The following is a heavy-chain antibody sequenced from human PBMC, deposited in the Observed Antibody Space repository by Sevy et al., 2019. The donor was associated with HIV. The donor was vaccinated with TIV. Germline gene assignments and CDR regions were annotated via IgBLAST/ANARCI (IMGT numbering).Heavy chain of an antibody. D-gene: IGHD3-10*01. CDR3: ARGRVRRVDYDGSGNYYNSWYFDY. CDR2: IGSAGDT. V-gene: IGHV3-13*01. J-gene: IGHJ4*02. Sequence: GGSLRLSCAASGFTFSSSDMHWVRQFTGKGLEWVSGIGSAGDTYYAGSVEGRFTISRENAQNSLLLEMNSLRAGDTAVYYCARGRVRRVDYDGSGNYYNSWYFDYWGRGTLVTVSS. CDR1: GFTFSSSD.